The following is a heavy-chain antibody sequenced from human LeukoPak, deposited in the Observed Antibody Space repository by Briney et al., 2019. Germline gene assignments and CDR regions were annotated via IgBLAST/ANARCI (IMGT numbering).Heavy chain of an antibody. CDR3: ALVPPLPPTFDY. J-gene: IGHJ4*02. V-gene: IGHV4-39*01. CDR2: IYYSGST. D-gene: IGHD1-26*01. CDR1: GGSISSGSYY. Sequence: PSETLSLTCTVSGGSISSGSYYWGWVRPPPGEGVGWIGSIYYSGSTYYNPSLKSRVTISVDTSKNQFSLKLSSVTAADTAVYYCALVPPLPPTFDYWGQGTLVTVSS.